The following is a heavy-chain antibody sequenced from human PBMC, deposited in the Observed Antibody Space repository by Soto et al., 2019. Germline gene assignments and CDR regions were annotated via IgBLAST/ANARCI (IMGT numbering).Heavy chain of an antibody. V-gene: IGHV3-48*03. J-gene: IGHJ6*02. CDR2: ISINGRTI. CDR1: GFTFSHYE. D-gene: IGHD3-16*01. CDR3: ARDVGYCGATKYYYGLDV. Sequence: EVPLVESGGGLVQPGGSLRLSCTASGFTFSHYEMNWVRQAPGKGLERLSSISINGRTIYYADSVKGRITISRDDAKNSRYMQMNRQRAEDTAVYDCARDVGYCGATKYYYGLDVWGQGTTVTVSS.